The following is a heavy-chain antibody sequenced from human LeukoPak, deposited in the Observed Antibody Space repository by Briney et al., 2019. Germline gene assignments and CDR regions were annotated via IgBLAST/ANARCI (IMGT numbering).Heavy chain of an antibody. V-gene: IGHV3-15*01. D-gene: IGHD3-22*01. CDR3: TTEVVRYYDSSGYSFDY. Sequence: GGSLRLSCAASGFTFSNAWMSWVRQAPGKGLEWVGRIKSKTDGGTTDYAAPVKGRFTISRDDSKNTLYLQMNSLKTEDTAVYYCTTEVVRYYDSSGYSFDYWGQGTTVTVPS. CDR2: IKSKTDGGTT. CDR1: GFTFSNAW. J-gene: IGHJ4*03.